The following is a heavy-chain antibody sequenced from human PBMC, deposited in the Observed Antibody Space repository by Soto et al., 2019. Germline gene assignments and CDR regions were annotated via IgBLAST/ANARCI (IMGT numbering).Heavy chain of an antibody. CDR1: GYTFTNYY. D-gene: IGHD3-9*01. V-gene: IGHV1-46*01. J-gene: IGHJ4*02. CDR2: INPNVGST. Sequence: QVHLVQSGADVKKPGASVKVSCKASGYTFTNYYMHWVRQAPGQGPEWMGIINPNVGSTTYAQRFQGRSTITRDTSTSTVYMELSRLRPEDTAVYYCVRDYDILTAYQYYFDYWGQGTLVTVSS. CDR3: VRDYDILTAYQYYFDY.